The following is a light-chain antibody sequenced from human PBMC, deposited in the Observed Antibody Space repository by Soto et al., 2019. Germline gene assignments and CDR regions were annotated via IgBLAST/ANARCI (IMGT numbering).Light chain of an antibody. CDR1: SSDVGAYNY. V-gene: IGLV2-8*01. CDR3: TSYAGSNIWV. CDR2: EVS. Sequence: QSALTQPPSASGSPGLSVTISCTGTSSDVGAYNYVSWYQQYPGKAPKLMIYEVSKRPSGVPDRFSGSKSGKTASLTVSGLQPEGEADYYCTSYAGSNIWVFGGGTKVTVL. J-gene: IGLJ3*02.